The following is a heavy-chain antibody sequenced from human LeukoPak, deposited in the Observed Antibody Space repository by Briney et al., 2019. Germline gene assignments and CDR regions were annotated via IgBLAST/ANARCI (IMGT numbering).Heavy chain of an antibody. Sequence: GGSLRLSCAASGFTFSSYGMTWVRQAPGKGLEWVSAISGSGGSTYYADSVKGRFTISRGNSKNTLYLQMNSLRAEDTAVYYCAKGDYEVDYWGQGTLVTVSS. CDR1: GFTFSSYG. D-gene: IGHD4-17*01. CDR2: ISGSGGST. J-gene: IGHJ4*02. V-gene: IGHV3-23*01. CDR3: AKGDYEVDY.